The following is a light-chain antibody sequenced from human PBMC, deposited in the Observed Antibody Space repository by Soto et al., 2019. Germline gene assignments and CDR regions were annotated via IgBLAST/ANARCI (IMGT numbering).Light chain of an antibody. Sequence: DIQMTQSPSTLSGSVGDRGTITCRASQTISSWLAWYQQKPGKAPKLLIYKASTLKSGVPSRFSGSGSGTEFTLTISSLQPDDFATYYCQQYNSYRTFGQGTKVDIK. CDR1: QTISSW. CDR2: KAS. CDR3: QQYNSYRT. J-gene: IGKJ1*01. V-gene: IGKV1-5*03.